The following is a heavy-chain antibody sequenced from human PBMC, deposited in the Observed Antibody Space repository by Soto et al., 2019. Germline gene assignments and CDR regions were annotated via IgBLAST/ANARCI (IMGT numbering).Heavy chain of an antibody. CDR3: AGRLTTAASLDY. Sequence: VQLVESGGGLIQPGGSLRLSCAASGFTVSNNHMTWVRQAAGKGLELVSLVHGGGSTSYADSVKGRFTISRDNSKNTLYLQMDSLRAEDPAIYYCAGRLTTAASLDYWGRGTLVTVSS. J-gene: IGHJ4*02. V-gene: IGHV3-53*01. CDR2: VHGGGST. CDR1: GFTVSNNH. D-gene: IGHD3-16*01.